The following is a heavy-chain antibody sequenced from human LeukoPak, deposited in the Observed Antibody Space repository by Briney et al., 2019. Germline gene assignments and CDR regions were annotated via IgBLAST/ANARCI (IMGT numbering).Heavy chain of an antibody. CDR2: ICAYDGNT. J-gene: IGHJ5*02. CDR1: GYTFTSYG. CDR3: ARGGSITIFGVVITGDWFDP. Sequence: ASVKVSCKASGYTFTSYGISWVREGPGQGLEWMGWICAYDGNTNYAQKLQGRVTMTTDTSTSTAYMELRSLRSDDTAVYYCARGGSITIFGVVITGDWFDPWGQGTLVTVSS. V-gene: IGHV1-18*01. D-gene: IGHD3-3*01.